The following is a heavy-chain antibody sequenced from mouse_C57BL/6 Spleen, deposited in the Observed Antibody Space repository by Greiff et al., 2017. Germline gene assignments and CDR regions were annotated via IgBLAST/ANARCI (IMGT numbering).Heavy chain of an antibody. CDR1: GYTFTSYW. CDR2: IYSSDSET. D-gene: IGHD1-1*01. J-gene: IGHJ3*01. Sequence: QVQLQQPGAELVRPGSSVKLSCKASGYTFTSYWMDWVKQRPGQGLEWIGNIYSSDSETPSHQKFTDKATLTVDKSSGTAYMQLSILTSEVSAVYYCARPSYYGNSSWFAYWGQGTLVTVSA. V-gene: IGHV1-61*01. CDR3: ARPSYYGNSSWFAY.